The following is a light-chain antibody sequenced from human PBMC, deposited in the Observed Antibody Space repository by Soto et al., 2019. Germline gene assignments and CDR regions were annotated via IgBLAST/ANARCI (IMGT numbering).Light chain of an antibody. CDR3: SSYTSSSTLV. CDR1: SSVVGGYNY. CDR2: EVS. V-gene: IGLV2-14*01. J-gene: IGLJ1*01. Sequence: QSVLTQPASVSGSPGQSITISCTGTSSVVGGYNYVSWYQQHPRKAPKLMIYEVSNRPSGVSNRFSGSKSGNAASLTISGLQAEDEADYYCSSYTSSSTLVFGTGTKVTVL.